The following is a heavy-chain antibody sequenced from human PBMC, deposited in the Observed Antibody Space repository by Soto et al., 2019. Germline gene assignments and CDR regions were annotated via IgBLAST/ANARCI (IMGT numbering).Heavy chain of an antibody. J-gene: IGHJ5*02. CDR1: GYTFTSYD. Sequence: GASVKVSCKASGYTFTSYDINWVRQATGQGLERMGWMSPNSGNTGYAQKFQGRVTMTRNTSISTAYMELSSLRSEDTAVYYCARAAGEHILRYFDWLLRPKGFDPWGQGTLVTVSS. V-gene: IGHV1-8*01. CDR3: ARAAGEHILRYFDWLLRPKGFDP. CDR2: MSPNSGNT. D-gene: IGHD3-9*01.